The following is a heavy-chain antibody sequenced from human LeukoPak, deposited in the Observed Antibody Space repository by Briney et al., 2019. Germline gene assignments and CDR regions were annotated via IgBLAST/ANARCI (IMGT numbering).Heavy chain of an antibody. CDR2: IIPIFGTA. J-gene: IGHJ6*03. CDR1: GGTFSSYA. V-gene: IGHV1-69*05. D-gene: IGHD5-18*01. Sequence: SVKVSCKASGGTFSSYAISWVRQAPGQGLEWMGGIIPIFGTANYAQKFQGRVTITTDESTSTAYMELSSLRSEDAAVYYCARERGYSYGYYYYYYMDVWGKGTTVTVSS. CDR3: ARERGYSYGYYYYYYMDV.